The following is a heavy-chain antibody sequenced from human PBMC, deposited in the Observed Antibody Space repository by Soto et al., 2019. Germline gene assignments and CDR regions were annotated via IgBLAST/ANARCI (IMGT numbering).Heavy chain of an antibody. CDR3: VRDLGSMVRGIVPLFDY. Sequence: QVQLVQSGAEVKKPGASVKVSCKASGYTFTSFGISWLRQAPGQGLEWMGWISAYNGNTKYAQKLQGRVTMTTDTSTSTAYMELRSLRSDDPAVYYCVRDLGSMVRGIVPLFDYWGQGTLVTVSS. J-gene: IGHJ4*02. D-gene: IGHD3-10*01. CDR2: ISAYNGNT. CDR1: GYTFTSFG. V-gene: IGHV1-18*01.